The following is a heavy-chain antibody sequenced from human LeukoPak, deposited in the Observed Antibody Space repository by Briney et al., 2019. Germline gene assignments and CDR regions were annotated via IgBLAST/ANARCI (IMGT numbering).Heavy chain of an antibody. J-gene: IGHJ4*02. D-gene: IGHD2-15*01. CDR1: GGSISSSNW. CDR2: IYHSGST. CDR3: ARDRFCSGGSCYDFDY. Sequence: PSETLSLTCAVSGGSISSSNWWSWVRQPPGKGLEWIGQIYHSGSTDYNPSLKSRVTISVDKSNNQFSLKLSSVTAADTAVYYCARDRFCSGGSCYDFDYWGQGTLVTVSS. V-gene: IGHV4-4*02.